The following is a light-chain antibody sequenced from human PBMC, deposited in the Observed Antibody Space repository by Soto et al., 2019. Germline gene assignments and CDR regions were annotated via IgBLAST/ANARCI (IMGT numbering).Light chain of an antibody. J-gene: IGKJ3*01. V-gene: IGKV3-11*01. CDR2: DAS. Sequence: EIVLTQSPATLSLSPGERATLSCRASQSVSTYLAWYQQKAGQPPRLLIYDASNRATGIPARVSGSGSGTDFTLTISSLETEDFAVYYCQQRSNWPLVTFGPGTRVDVK. CDR1: QSVSTY. CDR3: QQRSNWPLVT.